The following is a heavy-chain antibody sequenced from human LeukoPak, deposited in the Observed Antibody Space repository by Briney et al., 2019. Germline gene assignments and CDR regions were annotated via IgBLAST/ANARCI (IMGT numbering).Heavy chain of an antibody. J-gene: IGHJ6*03. V-gene: IGHV3-23*01. CDR1: GFTFSSDG. Sequence: GGTLRLSCAASGFTFSSDGMSWVRQAPGKGLEWVSSISGNGDRTYYPDSVKGRFTISRDNSKNTLYLQMNSLRAEDTAVYYCAKGGRTGKNISMLRGVRNYYYYMDVWGKGTTVTISS. CDR2: ISGNGDRT. D-gene: IGHD3-10*01. CDR3: AKGGRTGKNISMLRGVRNYYYYMDV.